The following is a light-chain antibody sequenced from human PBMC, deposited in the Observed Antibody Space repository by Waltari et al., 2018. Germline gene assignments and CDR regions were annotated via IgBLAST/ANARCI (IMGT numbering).Light chain of an antibody. J-gene: IGKJ4*01. V-gene: IGKV1-5*03. CDR3: QQYNSWPLT. Sequence: DIQMTQSPSTLSASVGDRVTITCRASQSINICLAWYQQKPGKAPRPLLYKASGLESGVPSRFSGSGSGTEFTLSISSLQPDDFATYYCQQYNSWPLTFGGGTKVEI. CDR2: KAS. CDR1: QSINIC.